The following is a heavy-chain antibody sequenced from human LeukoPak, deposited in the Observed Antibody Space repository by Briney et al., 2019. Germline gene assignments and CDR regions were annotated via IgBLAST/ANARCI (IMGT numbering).Heavy chain of an antibody. CDR2: IYTTGST. D-gene: IGHD3-10*01. J-gene: IGHJ5*02. V-gene: IGHV4-61*02. Sequence: SETLSLTGTVSGGSISSGSYYWSWLRQPAGKGLEWIGRIYTTGSTNYNPSLKSRVTISADTSKNQFSLKLSSVTAADTAVYYCARGYYGSGSYSPFDPWGQGTLVTVSS. CDR3: ARGYYGSGSYSPFDP. CDR1: GGSISSGSYY.